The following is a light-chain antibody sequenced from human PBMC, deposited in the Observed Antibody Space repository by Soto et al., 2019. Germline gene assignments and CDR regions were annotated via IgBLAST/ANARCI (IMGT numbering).Light chain of an antibody. V-gene: IGLV4-69*01. CDR3: QTWVTGPPWV. Sequence: QSVRTQSPSASASLGASVKLTCTLSSGHSTYAIAWHQQQPEKGPRYLMKLNSDGSHSKGDGIPDRFSGSSSGAERYLTISSLQSEDEADYYCQTWVTGPPWVFGGGTKLTVL. CDR1: SGHSTYA. J-gene: IGLJ3*02. CDR2: LNSDGSH.